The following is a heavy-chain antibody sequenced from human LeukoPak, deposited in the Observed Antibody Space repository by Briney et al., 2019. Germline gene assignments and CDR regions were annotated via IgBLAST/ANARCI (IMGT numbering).Heavy chain of an antibody. Sequence: PGGSLRLSCAASGFTFSNYNMNWVRQAPGKGLEWVSSISSSSSYIYYADSVKGRFTISRDNAKNSLYLQMNSLRAEDTAVYYCAGESTTAALDAFDIWGQGTMVTVSS. D-gene: IGHD6-13*01. J-gene: IGHJ3*02. V-gene: IGHV3-21*01. CDR1: GFTFSNYN. CDR2: ISSSSSYI. CDR3: AGESTTAALDAFDI.